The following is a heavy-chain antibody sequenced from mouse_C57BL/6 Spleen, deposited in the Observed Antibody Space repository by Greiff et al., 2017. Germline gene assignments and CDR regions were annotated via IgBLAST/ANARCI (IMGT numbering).Heavy chain of an antibody. CDR2: ISYDGSN. J-gene: IGHJ2*01. D-gene: IGHD1-1*01. CDR1: GYSITSGYY. CDR3: ARDITTVHYFDY. V-gene: IGHV3-6*01. Sequence: EVQLVESGPGLVKPSQSLSLTCSVTGYSITSGYYWNWIRQFPGNKLEWMGYISYDGSNNYNPSLKNRISITRDTSKNQFFLKLNSVTTEDTATYYCARDITTVHYFDYWSQGTTLTVSS.